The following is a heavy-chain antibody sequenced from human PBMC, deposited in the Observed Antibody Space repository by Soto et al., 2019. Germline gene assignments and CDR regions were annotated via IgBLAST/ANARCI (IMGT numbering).Heavy chain of an antibody. V-gene: IGHV3-23*01. CDR2: ISSSSGNT. D-gene: IGHD6-19*01. CDR1: GFTFSIYA. CDR3: STEDVAGQIKPGFYHPMTA. J-gene: IGHJ6*02. Sequence: GGSLRLSCAASGFTFSIYAMSWVRQAPGKGLEWVSAISSSSGNTYYADSVKGRFTISRDNLKNTLYLQMNSLRVEDTAVYFCSTEDVAGQIKPGFYHPMTAWGQGTTVTVSS.